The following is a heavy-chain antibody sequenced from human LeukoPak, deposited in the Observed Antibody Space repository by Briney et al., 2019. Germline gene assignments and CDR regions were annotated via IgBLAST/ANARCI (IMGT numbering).Heavy chain of an antibody. CDR2: INPNSGGT. CDR3: ARGSIVGATFDYFDY. CDR1: GYTFTGYY. D-gene: IGHD1-26*01. V-gene: IGHV1-2*02. Sequence: ASVKVFCKASGYTFTGYYIHWVRQAPGQGLEWMGWINPNSGGTNYAQKFQGRVTMTRDTSISTAYMDLSRLRSDDTAVYYCARGSIVGATFDYFDYWGQETLVTVSS. J-gene: IGHJ4*02.